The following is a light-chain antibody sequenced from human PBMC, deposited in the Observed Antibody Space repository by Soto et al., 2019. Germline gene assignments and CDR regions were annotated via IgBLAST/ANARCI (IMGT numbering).Light chain of an antibody. J-gene: IGKJ1*01. CDR3: QQYNSFT. Sequence: DIEMTQTPSVVSASLGDRVTITCRASQGISSWLAWYQQKPGKAPKLLIYDASSLESGVPSRFSGSGSGTEFTLTISSLQPDDFATYYCQQYNSFTFGQGTKVDIK. CDR2: DAS. V-gene: IGKV1-5*01. CDR1: QGISSW.